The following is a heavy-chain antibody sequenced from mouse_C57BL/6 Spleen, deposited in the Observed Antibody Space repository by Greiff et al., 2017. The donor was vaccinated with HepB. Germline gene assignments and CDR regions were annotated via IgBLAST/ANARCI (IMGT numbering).Heavy chain of an antibody. Sequence: EVQLQESGPGLVNPSQSLSLTCSVTGYSITSGYYWNWIRQFPGNKLEWMGYISYDGSNNYNPSLKNRISITRDTSKNQFFLKLNSVTTEDTATYYCARDGYYPWDYWGQGTTLTVSS. CDR2: ISYDGSN. V-gene: IGHV3-6*01. J-gene: IGHJ2*01. D-gene: IGHD2-3*01. CDR3: ARDGYYPWDY. CDR1: GYSITSGYY.